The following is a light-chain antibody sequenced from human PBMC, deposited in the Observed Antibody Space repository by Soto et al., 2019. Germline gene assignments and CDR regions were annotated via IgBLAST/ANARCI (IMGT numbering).Light chain of an antibody. J-gene: IGKJ2*01. V-gene: IGKV3-20*01. CDR2: GSS. CDR1: QSINNNY. Sequence: EVVLTQSPGTLSLSPGERATLSCRGSQSINNNYLAWYQQRPGQAPRLLIYGSSDRATGIPGRFSGSGAGTDFTLTISRLEPEDFAVYYCHQYGSSPPYTVGQGTKLEI. CDR3: HQYGSSPPYT.